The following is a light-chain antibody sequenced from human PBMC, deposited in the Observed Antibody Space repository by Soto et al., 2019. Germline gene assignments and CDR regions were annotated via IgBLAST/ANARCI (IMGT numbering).Light chain of an antibody. CDR3: QQYGSSPWT. V-gene: IGKV3-20*01. J-gene: IGKJ1*01. Sequence: ETVLTQSPGSLSLSLGDRATLSCRASQTVSNSYLAWYQQKPGQAPRLLIYGTSSRATGIPDRFSGSGSRTDFTLTINRLEPEDFVIYYCQQYGSSPWTFGQGTKVEIK. CDR2: GTS. CDR1: QTVSNSY.